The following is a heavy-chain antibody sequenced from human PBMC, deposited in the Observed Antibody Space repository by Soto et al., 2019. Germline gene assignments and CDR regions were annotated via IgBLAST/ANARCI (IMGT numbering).Heavy chain of an antibody. V-gene: IGHV3-48*01. CDR1: GFTFSSYS. J-gene: IGHJ3*02. Sequence: VQLVESGGGLVQPGGSLRLSCAASGFTFSSYSMNWVRQAPGKGLEWVSYISSSSSTIYYADSVKGRFTISRDNAKNSLYLQMNSLRAEDTAVYYCAREHGDYDDAFDIWGQGTMVTVSS. CDR2: ISSSSSTI. CDR3: AREHGDYDDAFDI. D-gene: IGHD4-17*01.